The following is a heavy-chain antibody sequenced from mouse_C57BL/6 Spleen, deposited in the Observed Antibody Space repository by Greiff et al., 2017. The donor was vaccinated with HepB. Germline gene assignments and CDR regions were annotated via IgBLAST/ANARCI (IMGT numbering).Heavy chain of an antibody. D-gene: IGHD2-3*01. CDR1: GYTFTSYW. Sequence: QVQLQQPGAELVKPGASVKLSCKASGYTFTSYWMHWVKQRPGQGLEWIGMIHPNSGSTNYNEKFKSKATLTVDKSSSTAYMQLSSLTSEDSAVYYCARSPIYDGYLYFDYWGQGTTRTVSS. CDR2: IHPNSGST. CDR3: ARSPIYDGYLYFDY. J-gene: IGHJ2*01. V-gene: IGHV1-64*01.